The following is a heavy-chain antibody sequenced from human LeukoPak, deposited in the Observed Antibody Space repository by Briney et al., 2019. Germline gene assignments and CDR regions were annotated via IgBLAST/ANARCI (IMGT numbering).Heavy chain of an antibody. CDR2: ISAYNGRT. D-gene: IGHD1-26*01. CDR3: ARGGTYYPCIDY. Sequence: GASVKVSCKASGYTFTSSYINWVRQATGQRLEWMGWISAYNGRTNYAQKFQGRVTMTTDSSTSTAYMDLTSLRSDDTAVYYCARGGTYYPCIDYWGQGTLVTVSS. CDR1: GYTFTSSY. V-gene: IGHV1-18*01. J-gene: IGHJ4*02.